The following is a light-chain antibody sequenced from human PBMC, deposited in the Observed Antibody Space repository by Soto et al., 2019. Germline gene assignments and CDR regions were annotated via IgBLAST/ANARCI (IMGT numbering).Light chain of an antibody. J-gene: IGLJ3*02. CDR1: SREVGSYSL. CDR2: EVT. Sequence: QSVLTQPASVSGSPGQSITISCTGTSREVGSYSLVSWYQHLPGKAPKLIIYEVTERPPGISSRFSGSKSGNTASLTISGLQCEDEAYYYCCSYAGSSLLVFGGGTKLTVL. V-gene: IGLV2-23*02. CDR3: CSYAGSSLLV.